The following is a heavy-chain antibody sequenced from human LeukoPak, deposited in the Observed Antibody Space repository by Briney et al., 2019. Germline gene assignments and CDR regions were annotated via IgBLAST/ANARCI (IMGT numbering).Heavy chain of an antibody. V-gene: IGHV3-11*04. CDR3: ARDHLPRGGLYSFDY. Sequence: GGSLRLSCAASGFPFSDYYMSWIRQAPGKGLEWVSYISARGSSIYYADSVKGRFTISRDNAKSSLYLQMNRLRAEDTAVYYCARDHLPRGGLYSFDYWGQGTLATVSS. J-gene: IGHJ4*02. CDR2: ISARGSSI. CDR1: GFPFSDYY. D-gene: IGHD5-12*01.